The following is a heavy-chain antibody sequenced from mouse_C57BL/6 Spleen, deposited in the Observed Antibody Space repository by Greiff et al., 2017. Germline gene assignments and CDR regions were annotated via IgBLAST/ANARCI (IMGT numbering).Heavy chain of an antibody. CDR1: GYSITSGYY. CDR3: AREEYFDY. Sequence: EVKLMESGPGLVKPSQSLSLTCSVTGYSITSGYYWNWIRQFPGNKLEWMGYISYDGSNNYNPSLKNRISITRDTSKNQFFLKLNSVTTEDTATYYCAREEYFDYWGQGTTLTVSS. J-gene: IGHJ2*01. CDR2: ISYDGSN. V-gene: IGHV3-6*01.